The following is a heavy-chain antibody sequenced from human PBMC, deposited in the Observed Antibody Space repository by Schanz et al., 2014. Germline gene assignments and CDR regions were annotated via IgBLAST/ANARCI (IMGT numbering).Heavy chain of an antibody. CDR2: IRYDGNNK. D-gene: IGHD6-19*01. Sequence: VELVESGGGLVKPGGSLRLSCVVSGFTFSAHAMSWVRQAPGKGLEWVAFIRYDGNNKYYADSVKGRFTISRDNSKNTLYLQMNSLRAEDTAVYYCAKDLAVAGDYWGQGTLVTVSS. CDR1: GFTFSAHA. V-gene: IGHV3-30*02. CDR3: AKDLAVAGDY. J-gene: IGHJ4*02.